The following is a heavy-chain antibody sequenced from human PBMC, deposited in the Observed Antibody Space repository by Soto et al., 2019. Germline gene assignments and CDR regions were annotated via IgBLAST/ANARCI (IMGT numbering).Heavy chain of an antibody. CDR3: ARNYDYVWGNYLAY. D-gene: IGHD3-16*02. Sequence: QVQLVQSGAEVTKPGSSVKVSCKASGGTFSSYAISWVRQAPGQGLEWMGGISPTFGTANNAQKFQGRVTITADESTSTVYMVLSSLRSEDTAVYYCARNYDYVWGNYLAYWGQGTLVTVSS. CDR2: ISPTFGTA. CDR1: GGTFSSYA. V-gene: IGHV1-69*12. J-gene: IGHJ4*02.